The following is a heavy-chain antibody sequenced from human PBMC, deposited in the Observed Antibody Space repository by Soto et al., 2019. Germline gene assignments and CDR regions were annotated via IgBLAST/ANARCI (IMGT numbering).Heavy chain of an antibody. CDR2: ISGSGSAI. V-gene: IGHV3-48*03. D-gene: IGHD3-22*01. Sequence: GGSLRLSCAASEFTLSSYEMHWVRQAPGKGLEWLSYISGSGSAIYYADSVKGRFTVSRDNAKESVYLQMNSLRAGDTAVYYCARERIGSGYFLDSWGKGILVTVSS. CDR1: EFTLSSYE. CDR3: ARERIGSGYFLDS. J-gene: IGHJ4*02.